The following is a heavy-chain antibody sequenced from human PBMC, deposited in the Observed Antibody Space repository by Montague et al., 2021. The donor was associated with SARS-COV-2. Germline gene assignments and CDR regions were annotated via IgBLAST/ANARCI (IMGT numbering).Heavy chain of an antibody. V-gene: IGHV4-39*07. CDR2: IFYSGST. CDR3: ARVRQWLVPFDY. D-gene: IGHD6-19*01. CDR1: GDSISHSSYY. J-gene: IGHJ4*02. Sequence: SETLSLTCTVSGDSISHSSYYWGWIGHPPGKGLEWMGGIFYSGSTYYNRPPKSRVTISVDTSRNQVSLKLNSVTAADTAVYYCARVRQWLVPFDYWGQGTLVTVSS.